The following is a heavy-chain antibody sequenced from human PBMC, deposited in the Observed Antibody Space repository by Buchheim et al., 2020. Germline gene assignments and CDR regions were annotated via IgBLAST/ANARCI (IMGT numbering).Heavy chain of an antibody. J-gene: IGHJ4*02. CDR1: GFTFSSCA. CDR2: ISGSGSTI. D-gene: IGHD5-18*01. CDR3: ARDQRGYNHFDY. V-gene: IGHV3-48*03. Sequence: EVQLLESGGALVQPGGSLRLSCAASGFTFSSCAMAWVRQAPGKGLEWVSYISGSGSTIYYADSVKGRFTISRDNAKNSLYLQMNSLRAEDTAVYYCARDQRGYNHFDYWGQGTL.